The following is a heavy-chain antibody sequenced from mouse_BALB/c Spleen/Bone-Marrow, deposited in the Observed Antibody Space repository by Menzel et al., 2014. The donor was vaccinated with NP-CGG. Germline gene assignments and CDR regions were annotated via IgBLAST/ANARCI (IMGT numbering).Heavy chain of an antibody. CDR2: ISTGGTYT. CDR3: SRGYGNCFDY. CDR1: GFTFSSSI. Sequence: EVKLVESGGGLVKPGGSLKLSCSASGFTFSSSIMSWVRQTPEKRLEWVATISTGGTYTYYPDSVKGRFTISRDNAKNTLYLQMSSLKSEDTAMYYCSRGYGNCFDYWGQGTTLTVSP. V-gene: IGHV5-6-4*01. J-gene: IGHJ2*01. D-gene: IGHD2-10*02.